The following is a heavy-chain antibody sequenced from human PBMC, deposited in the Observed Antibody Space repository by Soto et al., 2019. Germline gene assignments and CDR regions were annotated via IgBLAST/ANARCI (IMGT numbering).Heavy chain of an antibody. CDR3: ARQKQLVGYYYYYYGMDV. D-gene: IGHD6-13*01. Sequence: GESLKISCKGSGYSFTSYWISLVRQMPGKGLEWMGRIDPSDSYTNYSPSFQGHVTISADKSISTAYLQWSSLKASDTAMYYCARQKQLVGYYYYYYGMDVWGQGTTVTVS. CDR1: GYSFTSYW. J-gene: IGHJ6*02. V-gene: IGHV5-10-1*01. CDR2: IDPSDSYT.